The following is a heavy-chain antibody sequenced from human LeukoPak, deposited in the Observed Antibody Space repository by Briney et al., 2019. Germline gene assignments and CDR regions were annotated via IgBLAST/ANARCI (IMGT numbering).Heavy chain of an antibody. J-gene: IGHJ3*02. CDR3: ARHLAEDIVVVIAMLAFDI. V-gene: IGHV4-4*07. CDR2: IYTSGST. CDR1: GGSISSYY. Sequence: SETLSLTCTVSGGSISSYYWSWIRQPAGKGLEWIGHIYTSGSTNYNPSLKSRVTISVDTSKNQFSLKLSSVTAADTAVYYCARHLAEDIVVVIAMLAFDIWGQGTMVTVSS. D-gene: IGHD2-21*01.